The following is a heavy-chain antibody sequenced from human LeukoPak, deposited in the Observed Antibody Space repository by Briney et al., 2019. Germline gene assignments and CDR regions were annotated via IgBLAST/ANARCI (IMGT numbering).Heavy chain of an antibody. Sequence: SETLSLTCTVSLGSINNYYWSWIRQPAGKGLEWIGRICKSGTTYYSPSLKSRVTMSIDTSKNQFSLQLSAVTAADTAIYYCARVFGGNSLDHWGQGTLVAVSS. V-gene: IGHV4-4*07. CDR1: LGSINNYY. CDR2: ICKSGTT. CDR3: ARVFGGNSLDH. J-gene: IGHJ4*02. D-gene: IGHD4-23*01.